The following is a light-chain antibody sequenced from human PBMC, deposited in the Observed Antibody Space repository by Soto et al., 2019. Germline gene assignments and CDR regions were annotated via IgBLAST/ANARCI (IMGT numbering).Light chain of an antibody. CDR2: YNS. CDR3: QSYDSSLSAYV. J-gene: IGLJ1*01. Sequence: QSVLTQPPSVSGAPGQRVTISCTGNSSNIGAGYDAHWYQHLPGTAPKLLIYYNSNRPSGVPDRFSGSKSSTSASLAITGLQAEDEADYYCQSYDSSLSAYVFGTGTKLTVL. V-gene: IGLV1-40*01. CDR1: SSNIGAGYD.